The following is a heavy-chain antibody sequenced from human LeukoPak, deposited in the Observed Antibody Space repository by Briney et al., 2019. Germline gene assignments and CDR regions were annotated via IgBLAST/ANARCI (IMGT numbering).Heavy chain of an antibody. D-gene: IGHD3-3*01. CDR2: IYYSGST. Sequence: SETLSLTCTVSGGSISSYYWSWIRQPPGKGLEWIGYIYYSGSTNYNPSLKSRVTISVDTSKYQFSLKLSSVTAADTAVYYCARASYDFWSGYYLYFDYWGQGTLVTVSS. CDR3: ARASYDFWSGYYLYFDY. J-gene: IGHJ4*02. CDR1: GGSISSYY. V-gene: IGHV4-59*01.